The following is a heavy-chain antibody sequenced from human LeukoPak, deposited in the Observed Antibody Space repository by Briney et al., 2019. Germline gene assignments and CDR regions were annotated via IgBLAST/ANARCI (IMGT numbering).Heavy chain of an antibody. CDR1: GGSISSGDYY. D-gene: IGHD4-17*01. V-gene: IGHV4-30-4*01. CDR3: ARDTYGDYYYYGMDV. J-gene: IGHJ6*02. CDR2: IYYSGST. Sequence: SQTLSLTCTVSGGSISSGDYYWSWIRQPPGKGLEWIGYIYYSGSTYYNPSLKSRVTISVDTSKNQFSLNLSSVTAADTAVYYCARDTYGDYYYYGMDVWGQGTTVTVSS.